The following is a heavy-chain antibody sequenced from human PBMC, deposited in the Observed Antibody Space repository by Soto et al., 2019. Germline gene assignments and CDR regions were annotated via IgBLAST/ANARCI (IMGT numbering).Heavy chain of an antibody. Sequence: QVQLVQSGAEVKKPGSSVKVSCEASGGTFSGHAISWVRQAPGQGPEWMGGLIPLFETTQHAQNFHARLTLSTDKATSTSYMELSTSRVGNTAIFCWAPGPNLRYRIESWGPGTLHNVSS. CDR3: APGPNLRYRIES. J-gene: IGHJ4*02. CDR2: LIPLFETT. CDR1: GGTFSGHA. V-gene: IGHV1-69*06. D-gene: IGHD2-2*01.